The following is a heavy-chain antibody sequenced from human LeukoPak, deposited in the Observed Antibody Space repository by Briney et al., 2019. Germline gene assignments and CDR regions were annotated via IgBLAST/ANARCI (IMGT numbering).Heavy chain of an antibody. CDR1: GFTFSSYS. Sequence: GGSLRLSCAASGFTFSSYSMNWVRQAPGKGLEWVSSISSSSSYIYYADSVKGRFTISRDNAKNSLYLQMNSLRAEDTAVYYCARDGQNDAFDIWGQGTMVTASS. J-gene: IGHJ3*02. V-gene: IGHV3-21*01. CDR2: ISSSSSYI. CDR3: ARDGQNDAFDI.